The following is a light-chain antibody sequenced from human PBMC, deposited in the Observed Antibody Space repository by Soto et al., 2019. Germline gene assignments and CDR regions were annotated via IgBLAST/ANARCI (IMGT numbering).Light chain of an antibody. CDR3: HQRSSWPLT. CDR1: QSISSY. V-gene: IGKV3-11*01. Sequence: IVLTQSPATLSLSPGERATLSCRASQSISSYLAWYQQKPGQAPRLLIYDASNRPTGIPGRFSGSGSGTDFTLTISSLEPEDFAVYYCHQRSSWPLTFGQGTKVEI. J-gene: IGKJ2*01. CDR2: DAS.